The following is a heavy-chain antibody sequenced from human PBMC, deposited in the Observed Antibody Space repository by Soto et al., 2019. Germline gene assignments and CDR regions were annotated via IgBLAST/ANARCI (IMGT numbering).Heavy chain of an antibody. V-gene: IGHV3-48*03. Sequence: GGSLRLSCAASGFTFSNSEMNWVRQAPGKGLEWISYITSSGSTIYYADSVKGRFTISRDNAKNSLYLQMNSLRAEDTAVYYCARGNSPINIYWGQGTLVTVSS. D-gene: IGHD2-21*01. CDR3: ARGNSPINIY. CDR2: ITSSGSTI. CDR1: GFTFSNSE. J-gene: IGHJ4*02.